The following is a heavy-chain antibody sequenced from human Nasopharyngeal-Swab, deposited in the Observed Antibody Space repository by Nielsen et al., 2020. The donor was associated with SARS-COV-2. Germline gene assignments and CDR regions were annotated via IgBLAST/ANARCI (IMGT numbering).Heavy chain of an antibody. CDR3: ARETYYDFWSGYYTPYYYGMDV. CDR2: INSDGSST. CDR1: GFTFSSYW. D-gene: IGHD3-3*01. V-gene: IGHV3-74*01. Sequence: GESLKISCAASGFTFSSYWMHWVRQAPGKGLVWVSRINSDGSSTSYADSVKGRFTISRDNAKNTLYLQMNSLRAEDTAVYYCARETYYDFWSGYYTPYYYGMDVWGQGTTVTVSS. J-gene: IGHJ6*02.